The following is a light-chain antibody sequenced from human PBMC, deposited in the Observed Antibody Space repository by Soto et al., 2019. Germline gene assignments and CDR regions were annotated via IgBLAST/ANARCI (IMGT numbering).Light chain of an antibody. V-gene: IGLV7-43*01. CDR2: STD. CDR1: TGAVTSGHY. J-gene: IGLJ2*01. Sequence: QAVVTQEPSLTVSPGGTVTLTCASSTGAVTSGHYANWLQQKPGQAPRALIYSTDTKHSWTPARFSGSLLAGKAALTLSGVRPEDEADYYCLLYYGGAVIFGGGTQLTVL. CDR3: LLYYGGAVI.